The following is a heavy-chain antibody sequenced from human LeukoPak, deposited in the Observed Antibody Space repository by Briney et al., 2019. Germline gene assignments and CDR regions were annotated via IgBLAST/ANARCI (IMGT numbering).Heavy chain of an antibody. Sequence: PGGSLRLSCAAAGFTFSTYGIHWVRQAPGMGLEWVAFIRYDGSNKYYADSVKGRFTISRDNFMNTVYLQMNSLRPEDTAVYYCAIEGYSSGWYEDYWGQGTLVTVSS. CDR1: GFTFSTYG. V-gene: IGHV3-30*02. CDR2: IRYDGSNK. J-gene: IGHJ4*02. D-gene: IGHD6-19*01. CDR3: AIEGYSSGWYEDY.